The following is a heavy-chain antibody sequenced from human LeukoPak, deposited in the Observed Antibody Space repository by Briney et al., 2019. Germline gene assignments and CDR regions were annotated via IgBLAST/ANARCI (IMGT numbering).Heavy chain of an antibody. CDR2: ISSSSSYI. CDR3: ARSISLGGVITTDAFDI. J-gene: IGHJ3*02. D-gene: IGHD3-16*02. V-gene: IGHV3-21*01. Sequence: GGSLRLSCAASGFTFSSYSMNWVRQAPGKGLEWVSSISSSSSYIYYADSVKGRFTISRDNAKNSLYLQMNSLRAEDTAVYYCARSISLGGVITTDAFDIWGQGTMVTVSS. CDR1: GFTFSSYS.